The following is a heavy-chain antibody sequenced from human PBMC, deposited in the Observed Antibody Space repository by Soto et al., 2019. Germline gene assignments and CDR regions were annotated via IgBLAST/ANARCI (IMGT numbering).Heavy chain of an antibody. CDR2: IYYIGST. Sequence: LSLTCTVSGDSFSSYYWSWTRQPPGKGLEWIGYIYYIGSTYNNPSLKSRVTISIDTSKNQFSLKLSSVTAADTAVYYCARDKITGLFDYWGQGTLVTVSS. CDR3: ARDKITGLFDY. V-gene: IGHV4-59*12. D-gene: IGHD2-8*02. CDR1: GDSFSSYY. J-gene: IGHJ4*02.